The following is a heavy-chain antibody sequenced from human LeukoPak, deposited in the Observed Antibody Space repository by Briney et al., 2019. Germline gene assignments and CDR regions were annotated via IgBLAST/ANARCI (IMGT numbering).Heavy chain of an antibody. V-gene: IGHV4-59*01. CDR2: IYYSGST. CDR3: ARGGYSYGFDNFDF. Sequence: NPSETLSLTCTVSGGSISSYYWSWIRQPPGKGLEWIGYIYYSGSTNYNPSLKSRVTLSVDTSQNQFSLRLSSVTAADTAVYYCARGGYSYGFDNFDFWGQGTLVTVSS. J-gene: IGHJ4*02. CDR1: GGSISSYY. D-gene: IGHD5-18*01.